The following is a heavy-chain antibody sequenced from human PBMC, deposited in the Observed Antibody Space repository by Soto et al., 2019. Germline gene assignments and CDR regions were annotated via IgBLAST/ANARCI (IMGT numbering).Heavy chain of an antibody. Sequence: GGSLRLSCAASGFTFSSYAMSWVRQAPGKGLEWVSAISGSGGSTYYAGSVQGRFTISRDNAKNSLYLQMSSLGAEDTAVYYCAREGFYAMDVWGQGTTVTVSS. V-gene: IGHV3-23*01. D-gene: IGHD2-2*01. J-gene: IGHJ6*02. CDR3: AREGFYAMDV. CDR1: GFTFSSYA. CDR2: ISGSGGST.